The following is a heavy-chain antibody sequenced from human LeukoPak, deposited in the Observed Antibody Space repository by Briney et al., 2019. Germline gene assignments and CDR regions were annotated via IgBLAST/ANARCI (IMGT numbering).Heavy chain of an antibody. CDR1: GFTFSDYY. J-gene: IGHJ4*02. CDR2: ISSIGSTI. D-gene: IGHD3-10*01. CDR3: ARVNRGSVADLYYFDY. V-gene: IGHV3-11*01. Sequence: GGSLRLSCAASGFTFSDYYMSWMRQAPGKGREWVSYISSIGSTIYYPDSVKGRFTISRDNAKNSLYLQMNSLRADDTAVYYCARVNRGSVADLYYFDYWGQGTLVTVSS.